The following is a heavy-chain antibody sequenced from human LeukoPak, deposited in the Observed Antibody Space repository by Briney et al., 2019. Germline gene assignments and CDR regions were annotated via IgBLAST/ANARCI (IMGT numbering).Heavy chain of an antibody. CDR2: IYYSGST. CDR1: GASISNYY. V-gene: IGHV4-59*01. Sequence: PSETLSLTCTVSGASISNYYCSWLRQPPRKALEPSVDIYYSGSTNYSPPLKSRVTISVDTSKNQFSLKMNSVTAADTAVYYCARGGASSKWYDSWGQGTLVTVSS. D-gene: IGHD4-11*01. J-gene: IGHJ5*01. CDR3: ARGGASSKWYDS.